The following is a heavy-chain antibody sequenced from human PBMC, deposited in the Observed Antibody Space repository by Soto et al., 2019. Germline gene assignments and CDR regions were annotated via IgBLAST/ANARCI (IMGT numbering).Heavy chain of an antibody. V-gene: IGHV1-2*04. Sequence: ASVNVSCKASGYTFTSYDINWVRQATGQGLEWMGWINPNSGGTDYAQKFQGWVTMTRDTSISTAYMELSRLRSDDTAVYYCATSKNYYYDTSGPDAFDVWGQGTMVTVSS. J-gene: IGHJ3*01. D-gene: IGHD3-22*01. CDR2: INPNSGGT. CDR1: GYTFTSYD. CDR3: ATSKNYYYDTSGPDAFDV.